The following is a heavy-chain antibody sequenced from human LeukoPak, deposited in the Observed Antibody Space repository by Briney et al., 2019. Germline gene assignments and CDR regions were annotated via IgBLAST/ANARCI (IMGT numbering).Heavy chain of an antibody. D-gene: IGHD3-9*01. Sequence: GGSLRLSCAASGFTFSSYSMNWVRQAPGKGLEWVSYISSSSSTIYYADSVKGRFTISRDNAKNSLYLQMNSLSAEDTAVYYCVRVAYDVLTGYENYYDYWGQGTLVTVSS. V-gene: IGHV3-48*01. CDR3: VRVAYDVLTGYENYYDY. J-gene: IGHJ4*02. CDR2: ISSSSSTI. CDR1: GFTFSSYS.